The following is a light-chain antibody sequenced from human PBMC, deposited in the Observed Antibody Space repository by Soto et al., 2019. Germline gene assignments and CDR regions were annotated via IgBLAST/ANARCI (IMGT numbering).Light chain of an antibody. CDR1: QRVSSSY. V-gene: IGKV3D-20*02. CDR2: DAS. Sequence: EMVLTQSPGTLSLSPGERATLSCRASQRVSSSYLAWYQQKPGQAPRLLIYDASNRATGIPARFSGSGSGTDFTLTISSLGPEDSALYYCQQRSNWITFGQGTRLEI. J-gene: IGKJ5*01. CDR3: QQRSNWIT.